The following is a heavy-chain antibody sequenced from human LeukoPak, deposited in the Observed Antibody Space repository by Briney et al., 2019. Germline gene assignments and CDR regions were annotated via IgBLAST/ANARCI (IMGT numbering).Heavy chain of an antibody. V-gene: IGHV4-59*10. J-gene: IGHJ5*02. CDR3: AREKLGYCSSTSCHNWFDP. D-gene: IGHD2-2*01. CDR1: GGSFSGYY. Sequence: PSETLSLTCAVYGGSFSGYYWSWIRQPPGKGLEWIGRIYTSGSTNYNPSLKSRVTMSVDTSKNQFSLKLSSVTAADTAVYYCAREKLGYCSSTSCHNWFDPWGQGTLVTVSS. CDR2: IYTSGST.